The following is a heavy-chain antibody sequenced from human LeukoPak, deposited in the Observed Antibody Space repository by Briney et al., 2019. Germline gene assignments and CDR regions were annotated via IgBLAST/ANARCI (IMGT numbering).Heavy chain of an antibody. Sequence: SETLSLTCTVPGGSISSYYWSWIRQPPGKGLEWIGYIYYSGSTNYNPSLKSRVTISVDTSKNQFSLKLSSVTAADTAVYYCARAAGRHWYFDLWGRGTLVTVSS. CDR1: GGSISSYY. D-gene: IGHD6-13*01. J-gene: IGHJ2*01. V-gene: IGHV4-59*01. CDR2: IYYSGST. CDR3: ARAAGRHWYFDL.